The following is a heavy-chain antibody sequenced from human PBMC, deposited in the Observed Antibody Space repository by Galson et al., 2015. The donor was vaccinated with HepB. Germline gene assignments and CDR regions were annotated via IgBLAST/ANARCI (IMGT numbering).Heavy chain of an antibody. CDR1: GDTFSSHA. Sequence: SVKVSCKASGDTFSSHAITWVRQAPGHGLEWVGRIIPYLVIPNYAQKFQGRVTITADKSTSTAYVQWSSLMASDTAMYFCARHPSQAFDIWGQGTMVTVSS. CDR2: IIPYLVIP. CDR3: ARHPSQAFDI. V-gene: IGHV1-69*04. J-gene: IGHJ3*02.